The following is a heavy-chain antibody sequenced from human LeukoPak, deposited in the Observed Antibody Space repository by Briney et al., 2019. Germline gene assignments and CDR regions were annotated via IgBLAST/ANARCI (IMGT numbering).Heavy chain of an antibody. Sequence: SETLSLTCTVSSYSISSGYYWGRIRQPPGTGLEWIGSIYHSGSTFYKPSLKSRVTISIDTSKNQFSLKLNSVTAADTAIYYCARSGNVGSAYSPPDYWGQGTLVTVSP. CDR3: ARSGNVGSAYSPPDY. V-gene: IGHV4-38-2*02. J-gene: IGHJ4*02. D-gene: IGHD3-22*01. CDR2: IYHSGST. CDR1: SYSISSGYY.